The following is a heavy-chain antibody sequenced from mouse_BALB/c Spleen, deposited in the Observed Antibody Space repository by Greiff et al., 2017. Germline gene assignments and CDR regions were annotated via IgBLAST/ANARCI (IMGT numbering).Heavy chain of an antibody. CDR2: INLGSGYT. CDR3: AREGVRQGLAY. V-gene: IGHV1-4*01. Sequence: VQLQQSGAELARPGASVKMSCRASGYTFPSYTLPWVNQRPGQGLEWIGYINLGSGYTNYNQKFKDKATLTADKSSSTAYMQLSSLTSEDSAVYYCAREGVRQGLAYWGQGTLVTVSA. CDR1: GYTFPSYT. J-gene: IGHJ3*01. D-gene: IGHD2-14*01.